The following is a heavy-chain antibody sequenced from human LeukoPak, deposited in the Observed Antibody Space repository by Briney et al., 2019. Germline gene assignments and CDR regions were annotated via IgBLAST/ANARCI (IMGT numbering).Heavy chain of an antibody. CDR2: INPNSGGT. D-gene: IGHD2-2*01. J-gene: IGHJ5*02. V-gene: IGHV1-2*06. Sequence: GASVKVSCKASGYTLTGYYMHWVRQAPGQGLEWMGRINPNSGGTNYAQKFQGRVTMTRDTSISTAYMELSRLRSDDTAVYYCARGLYCSSTSCYYWFDPWGQGTLVTVSS. CDR1: GYTLTGYY. CDR3: ARGLYCSSTSCYYWFDP.